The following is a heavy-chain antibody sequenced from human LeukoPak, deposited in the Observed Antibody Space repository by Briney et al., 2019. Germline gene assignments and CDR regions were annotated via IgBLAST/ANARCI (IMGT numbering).Heavy chain of an antibody. CDR2: IYWDDDK. CDR1: GFSLSTSGVG. D-gene: IGHD1-26*01. Sequence: ASGPTLVIPTQTLTLTCTFSGFSLSTSGVGVGWIRQPQGKALEWLALIYWDDDKRYSPSLKSRLTITKDTSKNPVVLTMTNMDPMDTATYYCAHMGSSFDPWGQGTLVTVSS. CDR3: AHMGSSFDP. J-gene: IGHJ5*02. V-gene: IGHV2-5*02.